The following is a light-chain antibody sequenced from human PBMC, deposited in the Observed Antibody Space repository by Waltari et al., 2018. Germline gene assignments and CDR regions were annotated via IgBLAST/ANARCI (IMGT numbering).Light chain of an antibody. V-gene: IGKV3-20*01. Sequence: EIVLTQSPGTLSLSPGERVTLSCRASQSVGRSLAWYQQKPGQAPRLLIYDASSRATGIPDRFSGSGSGTDFSLTISRLEPEDFAVYCCQMYRSLPATFGQGTKVEIK. CDR3: QMYRSLPAT. J-gene: IGKJ1*01. CDR2: DAS. CDR1: QSVGRS.